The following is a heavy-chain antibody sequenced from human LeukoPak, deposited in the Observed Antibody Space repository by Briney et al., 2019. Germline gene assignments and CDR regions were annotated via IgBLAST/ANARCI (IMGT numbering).Heavy chain of an antibody. J-gene: IGHJ3*02. D-gene: IGHD4-17*01. Sequence: PSETLSLTCTVSGGSISSSSYYWGWIRQPPGKGLEWIGYIYYSGSTNYNPSLKSRVTTSVDTSKNQFSLKLSSVTAADTAVYYCARHGRSHDYVANGAFDIWGQGTMVTVSS. V-gene: IGHV4-61*05. CDR1: GGSISSSSYY. CDR3: ARHGRSHDYVANGAFDI. CDR2: IYYSGST.